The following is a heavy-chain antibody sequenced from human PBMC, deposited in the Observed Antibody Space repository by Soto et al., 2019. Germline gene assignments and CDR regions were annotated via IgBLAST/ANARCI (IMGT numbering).Heavy chain of an antibody. V-gene: IGHV1-3*01. Sequence: ASVKVSCKASGYTFTSYAMHWVRQAPGQRLEWMGWINAGNGNTKYSQKFQGRVTITRDTSASTAYMELSRLRSDDTAVYYCARDRGIVVVVGMDVWGQGTTVTVSS. CDR1: GYTFTSYA. D-gene: IGHD2-15*01. CDR3: ARDRGIVVVVGMDV. J-gene: IGHJ6*02. CDR2: INAGNGNT.